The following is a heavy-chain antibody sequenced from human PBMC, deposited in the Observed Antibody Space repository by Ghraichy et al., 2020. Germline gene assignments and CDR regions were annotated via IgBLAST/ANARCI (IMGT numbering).Heavy chain of an antibody. D-gene: IGHD3-3*01. J-gene: IGHJ3*02. V-gene: IGHV4-4*02. CDR1: GGSISSCNW. CDR3: ASFPYDFWSGYFRDAFDI. CDR2: IYHSGST. Sequence: SETLSLTCAVSGGSISSCNWWSWVRQPPGKGLEWIGEIYHSGSTNYNPSLKSRVTISVDKSKNQFSLKLSSVTAADTAVYYCASFPYDFWSGYFRDAFDIWGQGTMVTVSS.